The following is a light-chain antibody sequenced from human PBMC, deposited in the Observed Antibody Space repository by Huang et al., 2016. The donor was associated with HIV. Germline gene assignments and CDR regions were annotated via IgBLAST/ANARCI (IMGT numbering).Light chain of an antibody. J-gene: IGKJ2*01. CDR3: QQSYRIPRT. CDR2: GAS. CDR1: QSISKY. Sequence: DIQMTQSPSSLSASVGDRVIITCRASQSISKYLNWYQQMPGKAPKLLIYGASSLQGGVSSRFTGSGSGRDFTLTISSLQPEDAATYYCQQSYRIPRTFGLGTLLEI. V-gene: IGKV1-39*01.